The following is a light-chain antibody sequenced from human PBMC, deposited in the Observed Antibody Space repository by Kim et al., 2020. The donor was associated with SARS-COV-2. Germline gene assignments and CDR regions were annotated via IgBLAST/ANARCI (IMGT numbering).Light chain of an antibody. V-gene: IGKV1-5*03. CDR3: QQYYNYPYT. J-gene: IGKJ2*01. CDR2: KAS. Sequence: VTSTCPASQDISRWVVWYKQKAGKAQQRLIVKASILETGGPSRFGGSGSRTDFTLTISSLQPDDSANDFCQQYYNYPYTFGQGSNME. CDR1: QDISRW.